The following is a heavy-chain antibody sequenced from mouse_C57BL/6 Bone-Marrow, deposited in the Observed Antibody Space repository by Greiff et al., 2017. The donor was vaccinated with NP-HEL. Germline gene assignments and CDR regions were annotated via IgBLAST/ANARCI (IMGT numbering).Heavy chain of an antibody. J-gene: IGHJ1*03. CDR1: GYTFTSYG. V-gene: IGHV1-81*01. Sequence: VQLQQSGAELARPGASVKLSCKASGYTFTSYGISWVKQRTGQGLEWIGEIYPRSGNTYYNEKFKGKATLTADKSSSTAYMELRSLTSEDSAVYFCARWGYYGSSPYWYFEVWGTGTTVTVSS. CDR3: ARWGYYGSSPYWYFEV. CDR2: IYPRSGNT. D-gene: IGHD1-1*01.